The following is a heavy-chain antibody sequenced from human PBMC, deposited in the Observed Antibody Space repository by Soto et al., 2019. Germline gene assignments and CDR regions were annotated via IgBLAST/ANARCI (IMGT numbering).Heavy chain of an antibody. CDR3: AKSPGKYSTGWYQVDY. J-gene: IGHJ4*02. CDR1: GLTFSSHA. D-gene: IGHD6-19*01. Sequence: GGSLRLSCAASGLTFSSHAMSWVRQAPGKGLEWVSAITGSGGSTYYADSVKGRFTISRDNSKNTLYLQMNSLRAEDTAIYYCAKSPGKYSTGWYQVDYWGQGNLVTVSS. CDR2: ITGSGGST. V-gene: IGHV3-23*01.